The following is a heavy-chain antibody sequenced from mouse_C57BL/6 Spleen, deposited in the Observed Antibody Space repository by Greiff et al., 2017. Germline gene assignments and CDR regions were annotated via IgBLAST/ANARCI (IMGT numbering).Heavy chain of an antibody. D-gene: IGHD2-4*01. CDR3: ARPSYYDYDYFDY. Sequence: DVKLQESGGGLVKPGGSLKLSCAASGFTFSDYGMHWVRQAPEKGLEWVAYISSGSSTIYYADTVKGRFTISRDNAKNTLFLQMPRLRSEDTAMYYCARPSYYDYDYFDYWGQGTTLTVSS. CDR2: ISSGSSTI. J-gene: IGHJ2*01. V-gene: IGHV5-17*01. CDR1: GFTFSDYG.